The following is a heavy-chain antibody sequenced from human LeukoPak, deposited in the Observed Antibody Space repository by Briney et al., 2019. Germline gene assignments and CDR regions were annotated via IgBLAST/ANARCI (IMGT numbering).Heavy chain of an antibody. CDR1: GGSISSGSYY. D-gene: IGHD3-10*02. CDR2: IYTSGST. J-gene: IGHJ5*02. Sequence: PSETLSLTRTVSGGSISSGSYYWSWIRQPAGKGLEWIGRIYTSGSTNYNPSLKSRVTISIDTSKNQFFLKLNSVTAADTAIYYCARVVRGAVTFNRFDPWGQGTLVTVSS. CDR3: ARVVRGAVTFNRFDP. V-gene: IGHV4-61*02.